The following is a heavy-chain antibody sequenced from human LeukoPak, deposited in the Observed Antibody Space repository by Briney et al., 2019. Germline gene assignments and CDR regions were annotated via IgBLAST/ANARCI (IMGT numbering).Heavy chain of an antibody. CDR1: GFTFSSYA. J-gene: IGHJ4*02. CDR2: IWYDGSSK. Sequence: PGGSLRLSCAASGFTFSSYAMHWVRQAPGKGLQWVAVIWYDGSSKYYADSVKGRFTISRDNSKNTLYLQMNSLRAEDTAVYYCARDPPTRQYTSSFSLDYWGQGTLVTVSS. CDR3: ARDPPTRQYTSSFSLDY. D-gene: IGHD6-13*01. V-gene: IGHV3-33*01.